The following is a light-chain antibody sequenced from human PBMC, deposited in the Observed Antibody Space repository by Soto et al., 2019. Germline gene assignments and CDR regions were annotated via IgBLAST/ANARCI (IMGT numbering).Light chain of an antibody. CDR1: QSVSSD. Sequence: EIVMTQSPATLSVSPGERATLSCRASQSVSSDLAWYHQKPGQAPRLLIYDTSIRATGIPARFSGSGSGTDFTLTISSLEPEDFAVYYCQQRNSWPPTFTFGQGTRLEIK. V-gene: IGKV3-11*01. J-gene: IGKJ5*01. CDR3: QQRNSWPPTFT. CDR2: DTS.